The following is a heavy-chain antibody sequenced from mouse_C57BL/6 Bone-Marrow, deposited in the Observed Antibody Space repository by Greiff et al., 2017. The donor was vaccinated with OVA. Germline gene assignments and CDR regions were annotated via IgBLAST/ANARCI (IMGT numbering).Heavy chain of an antibody. V-gene: IGHV5-6*01. CDR3: ARHERWLRRRAMDY. CDR1: GFTFSSYG. CDR2: ISSGGSYT. Sequence: EVKLMESGGDLVKPGGSLKLSCAASGFTFSSYGMSWVRQTPDKRLEWVATISSGGSYTYYPDSVKGRFTISRDNAKNTLYLQMSSLKSEDTAMYYCARHERWLRRRAMDYWGQGTSVTVSS. D-gene: IGHD2-2*01. J-gene: IGHJ4*01.